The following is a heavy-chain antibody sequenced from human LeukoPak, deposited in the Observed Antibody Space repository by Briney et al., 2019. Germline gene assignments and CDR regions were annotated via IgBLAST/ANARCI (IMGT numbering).Heavy chain of an antibody. Sequence: SETLSLTCTVSGGSISSSGYYWGWVRQPPGKGLEWIGIIYFSGTTYYNPSLKSRVTISVDTSKNQFSLKLNSVTAADTAVYYCARLVDYYDSRGYIDYWGQGALVTVSS. CDR2: IYFSGTT. CDR3: ARLVDYYDSRGYIDY. CDR1: GGSISSSGYY. J-gene: IGHJ4*02. D-gene: IGHD3-22*01. V-gene: IGHV4-39*01.